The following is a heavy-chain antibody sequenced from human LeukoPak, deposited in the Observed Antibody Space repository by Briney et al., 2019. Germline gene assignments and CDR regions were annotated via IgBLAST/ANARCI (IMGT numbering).Heavy chain of an antibody. V-gene: IGHV1-8*01. Sequence: ASVKVSCKASGYTFTSYDINWVRQATGQGLEWMGWMNPNSGNTGYAQKLQGRVTMTRNTSISTAYMELSSLRSEDTAVYYCARATTRTRYYHYYMDVWGKGTTVTVSS. CDR2: MNPNSGNT. J-gene: IGHJ6*03. CDR1: GYTFTSYD. D-gene: IGHD4-11*01. CDR3: ARATTRTRYYHYYMDV.